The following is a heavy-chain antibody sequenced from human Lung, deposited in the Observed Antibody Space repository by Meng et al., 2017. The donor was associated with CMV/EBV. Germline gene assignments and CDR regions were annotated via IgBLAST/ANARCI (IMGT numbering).Heavy chain of an antibody. D-gene: IGHD6-19*01. CDR1: GGPISSSNW. J-gene: IGHJ4*02. CDR2: IYHSGST. V-gene: IGHV4-4*02. CDR3: ASFPPPGKQWLVTDY. Sequence: LQASGPGLVKPSVTLSLTCAVSGGPISSSNWWSWVRQPPGKGLEWIGEIYHSGSTNYNPSLKSRVTISVDKSKNQFSLKLSSVTAADTAVYYCASFPPPGKQWLVTDYWGQGTLVTVSS.